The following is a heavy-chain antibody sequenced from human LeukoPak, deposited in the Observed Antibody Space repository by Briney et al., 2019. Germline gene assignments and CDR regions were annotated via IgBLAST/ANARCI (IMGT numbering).Heavy chain of an antibody. Sequence: SETLSLTCTVSGGSISSYYWSWIRQPPGQGLEWIGYIHYSGSTNYNPSLKSRVTILVDTSKNQFSLKLSSVTAADTAVYYCARRYCSGGSCYSALDYWGQGTLVTVSS. V-gene: IGHV4-59*01. J-gene: IGHJ4*02. CDR3: ARRYCSGGSCYSALDY. D-gene: IGHD2-15*01. CDR2: IHYSGST. CDR1: GGSISSYY.